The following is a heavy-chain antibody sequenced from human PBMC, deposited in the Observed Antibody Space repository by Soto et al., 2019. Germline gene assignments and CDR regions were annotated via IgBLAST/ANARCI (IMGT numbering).Heavy chain of an antibody. CDR2: ISSSSSYI. CDR3: ARNRMTTVTTPMDV. J-gene: IGHJ6*02. CDR1: GFSVSSKY. D-gene: IGHD4-17*01. V-gene: IGHV3-21*01. Sequence: PGGSLRLSCAASGFSVSSKYMNWVRQAPGKGLEWVSSISSSSSYIYYADSVKGRFTISRDNAKNPLYLQMNSLRAEDTAVYYCARNRMTTVTTPMDVWGQGTTVTVSS.